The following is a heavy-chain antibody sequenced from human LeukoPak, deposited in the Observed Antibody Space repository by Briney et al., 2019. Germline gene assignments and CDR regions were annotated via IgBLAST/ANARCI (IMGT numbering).Heavy chain of an antibody. J-gene: IGHJ6*02. CDR2: ISAYNGNP. CDR3: ARAPPLDYGGDYYYGMDV. CDR1: GYTFTSYG. V-gene: IGHV1-18*01. D-gene: IGHD4-17*01. Sequence: ASVKVSCKASGYTFTSYGISWVRQAPGQGLEGMGWISAYNGNPNYAQKLQGRVTMTTDTSTSTAYMELRSLRSDDTAVYYCARAPPLDYGGDYYYGMDVWGQGTTVTVSS.